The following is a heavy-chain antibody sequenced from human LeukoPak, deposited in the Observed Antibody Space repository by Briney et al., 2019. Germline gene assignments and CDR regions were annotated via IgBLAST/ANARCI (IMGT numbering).Heavy chain of an antibody. D-gene: IGHD2-2*01. V-gene: IGHV3-7*01. CDR2: IKDDGSGK. Sequence: GGSLRLSCAASGFTFSNYWMSWVRQAPGKGLEWVANIKDDGSGKYYVDSLKGRFTISRDNAKNSLYLQMNSLRAEDTAVYYCARATYIVVVPAAPDFDYWGQGTLVTVSS. CDR1: GFTFSNYW. CDR3: ARATYIVVVPAAPDFDY. J-gene: IGHJ4*02.